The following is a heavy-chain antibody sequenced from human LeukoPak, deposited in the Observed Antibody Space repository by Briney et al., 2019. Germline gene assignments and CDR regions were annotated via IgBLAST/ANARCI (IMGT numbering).Heavy chain of an antibody. J-gene: IGHJ6*03. D-gene: IGHD2-2*01. CDR3: ASLPLKYCSSTSCYRGYYYYYMDV. V-gene: IGHV4-59*02. CDR2: IYYSGST. Sequence: PSETLSLTCSVSGGSVSSYYWSWIRQPPGKGLEWIGYIYYSGSTNYNPSLKSRVTISVDTSKNQFSLKLSSVTAADTAVYYCASLPLKYCSSTSCYRGYYYYYMDVWGKGTTVTVSS. CDR1: GGSVSSYY.